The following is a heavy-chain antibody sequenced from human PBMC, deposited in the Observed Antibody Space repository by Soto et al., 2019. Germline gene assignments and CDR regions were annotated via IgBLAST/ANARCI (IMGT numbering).Heavy chain of an antibody. CDR2: INHSGST. CDR1: GGSFSGYY. D-gene: IGHD6-13*01. V-gene: IGHV4-34*01. Sequence: QVQLQQWGAGLLKPSETLSLTCAVYGGSFSGYYWSWIRQPPGKGLEWIGEINHSGSTNYNPSLKSRVTISVDTSKNQFSLKLRSVTAADTAVYYCARGVDSWYPHYMYVWGKGTTVTVSS. J-gene: IGHJ6*03. CDR3: ARGVDSWYPHYMYV.